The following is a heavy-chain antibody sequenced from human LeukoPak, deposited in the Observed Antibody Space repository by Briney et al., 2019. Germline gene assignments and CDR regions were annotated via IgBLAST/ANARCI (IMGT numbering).Heavy chain of an antibody. CDR1: GGSISSNNW. CDR3: ARGPSLGAHLDY. V-gene: IGHV4-4*02. J-gene: IGHJ4*02. D-gene: IGHD1-26*01. CDR2: IYHYGTN. Sequence: SGTLSLTCAVSGGSISSNNWWTWVRQAPGKGLEWIGEIYHYGTNNYNPSLKGRVTISVDKSKNQFSLKFNSVTAADTAVYYCARGPSLGAHLDYWGQGTLVTVSS.